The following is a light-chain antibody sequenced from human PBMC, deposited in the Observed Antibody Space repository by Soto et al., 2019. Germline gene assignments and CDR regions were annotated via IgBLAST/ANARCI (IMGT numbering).Light chain of an antibody. J-gene: IGKJ1*01. Sequence: IQMTQSPSSLSASVGDRLSITCRASQVITNDLGWYQQKPGKAPKRLIYAASTLQSGVPSRFSGSGSGTEFTLTISSLQPEDVATYYCLQLNIYPWTFGQGTKVEIK. CDR1: QVITND. V-gene: IGKV1-17*01. CDR2: AAS. CDR3: LQLNIYPWT.